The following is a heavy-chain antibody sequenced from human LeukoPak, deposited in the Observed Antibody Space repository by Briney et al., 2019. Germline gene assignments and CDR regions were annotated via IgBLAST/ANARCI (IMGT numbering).Heavy chain of an antibody. Sequence: SETLSLTCTVSGYSISSGYYWGWIRQPPGKGLEWIGSIYHSGSTYYNPSLKSRVTISVDTSKNQFSLKLSSVTAADTAVYYCARGGLGFLEWISDYDLAFDPWGQGTLVTVSS. CDR2: IYHSGST. J-gene: IGHJ5*02. D-gene: IGHD3-3*01. CDR1: GYSISSGYY. CDR3: ARGGLGFLEWISDYDLAFDP. V-gene: IGHV4-38-2*02.